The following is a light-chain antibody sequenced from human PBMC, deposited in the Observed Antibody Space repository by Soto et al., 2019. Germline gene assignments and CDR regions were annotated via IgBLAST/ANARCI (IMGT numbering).Light chain of an antibody. Sequence: DIQMTQSPSSVSASVGDTVTITCRASQGISYWLAWYQQRPGKAPKLLIYPASSLQSGVPSRFSGSGSGTDFTLTISSLQTEDFATYYCHQANTFPRTFGGGTKVDIK. CDR2: PAS. J-gene: IGKJ4*01. CDR1: QGISYW. CDR3: HQANTFPRT. V-gene: IGKV1-12*01.